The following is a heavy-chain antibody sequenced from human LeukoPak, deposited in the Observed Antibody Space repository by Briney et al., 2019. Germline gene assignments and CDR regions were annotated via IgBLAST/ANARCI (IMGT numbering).Heavy chain of an antibody. CDR2: ISGSGSPI. V-gene: IGHV3-11*04. Sequence: PGGSLRLSCAASEFTFNDYYMSWIRQAPGKGLEWLSYISGSGSPIYYADSVKGRFTISRDNARNSLYLQMNSLRAEDTAVYYCARARSWGYGSYYFDYWGQGTLVTVSS. D-gene: IGHD3-10*01. CDR1: EFTFNDYY. CDR3: ARARSWGYGSYYFDY. J-gene: IGHJ4*02.